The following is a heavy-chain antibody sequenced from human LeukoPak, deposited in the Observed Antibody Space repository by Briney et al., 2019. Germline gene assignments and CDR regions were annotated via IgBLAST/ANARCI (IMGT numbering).Heavy chain of an antibody. CDR2: IYSGGST. Sequence: GGSLRLSCAASGFTVSSNYMSWVRQAPGKGLEWVSVIYSGGSTYYADSVKGRFTISRDNSNNTLFLQMNSLRAEDAAVYYCARGASVSGGTFDSWGQGTLVTVSS. D-gene: IGHD1-26*01. J-gene: IGHJ4*02. CDR3: ARGASVSGGTFDS. V-gene: IGHV3-66*01. CDR1: GFTVSSNY.